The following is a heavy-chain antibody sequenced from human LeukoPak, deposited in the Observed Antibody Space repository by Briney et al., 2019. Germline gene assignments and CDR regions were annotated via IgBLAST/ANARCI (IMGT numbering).Heavy chain of an antibody. J-gene: IGHJ4*02. V-gene: IGHV4-38-2*01. CDR2: IYHSGST. D-gene: IGHD2-2*02. CDR3: ARLSGAPVRHPIYHFDY. Sequence: PSETLSLTCAVSGYSISSGYYWGWIRQPPGKGLEWIGNIYHSGSTYKNPSLKSRVTISLDTSKNHFSLKLSSVTAADTAMYYCARLSGAPVRHPIYHFDYWGQGTPVTVSS. CDR1: GYSISSGYY.